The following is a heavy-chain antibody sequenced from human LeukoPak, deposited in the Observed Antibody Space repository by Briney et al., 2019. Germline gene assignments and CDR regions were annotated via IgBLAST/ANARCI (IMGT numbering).Heavy chain of an antibody. D-gene: IGHD2-2*01. CDR1: GFTFSGYA. CDR3: AKGPRVPAADFYFDY. V-gene: IGHV3-23*01. Sequence: GGSLRLSCAASGFTFSGYAMTGFRQAPGKGLEWVSAISGSGGSTYYADSVKGRFTISRDNSKNTLYLQMNSLRAEDTAIYYCAKGPRVPAADFYFDYWGQGTLVTVSS. CDR2: ISGSGGST. J-gene: IGHJ4*02.